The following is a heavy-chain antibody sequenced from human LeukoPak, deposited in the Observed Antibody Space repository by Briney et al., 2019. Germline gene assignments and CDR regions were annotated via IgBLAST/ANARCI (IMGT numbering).Heavy chain of an antibody. D-gene: IGHD3-16*01. Sequence: GGSLRLSCAASGFTFSNSCMSWDRQAPGKGLEWVSVVYSDGGAKYADSVKDRFNISRDNSKNMLYLEMSSLRVEDTAVYYCARDRGFGGPQGDNWFDPWGQGTLVTVSS. J-gene: IGHJ5*02. CDR1: GFTFSNSC. CDR3: ARDRGFGGPQGDNWFDP. CDR2: VYSDGGA. V-gene: IGHV3-53*01.